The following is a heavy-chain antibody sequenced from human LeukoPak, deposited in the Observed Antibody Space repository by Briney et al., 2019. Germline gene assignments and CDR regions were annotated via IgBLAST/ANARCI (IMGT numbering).Heavy chain of an antibody. CDR1: GFTFADHA. CDR3: TRGPIQLWHYSGMDV. D-gene: IGHD5-18*01. Sequence: PGGSLRLSCRAYGFTFADHAMSWVRQAPGKGLEWVGFIRSKAYRGTTEYAPSVKGRFTISRDDSISIACLQMNSLKTEDTAIYYCTRGPIQLWHYSGMDVWGQGTTVIVSS. CDR2: IRSKAYRGTT. V-gene: IGHV3-49*04. J-gene: IGHJ6*02.